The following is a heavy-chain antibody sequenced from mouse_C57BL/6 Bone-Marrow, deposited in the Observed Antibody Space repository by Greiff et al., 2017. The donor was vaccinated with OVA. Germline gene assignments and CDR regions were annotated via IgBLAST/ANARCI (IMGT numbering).Heavy chain of an antibody. V-gene: IGHV3-6*01. CDR1: GYSITSGYY. CDR3: ARNYYYGSRGDYFDY. D-gene: IGHD1-1*01. Sequence: EVQLVESGPGLVKPSQSLSLTCSVTGYSITSGYYWNWIRQFPGNKLEWMGYISYYGSNNYNPSLNNRISITRDTSKNQFFLKLNSVTTEDTATYDGARNYYYGSRGDYFDYWGQGTTLTVSS. J-gene: IGHJ2*01. CDR2: ISYYGSN.